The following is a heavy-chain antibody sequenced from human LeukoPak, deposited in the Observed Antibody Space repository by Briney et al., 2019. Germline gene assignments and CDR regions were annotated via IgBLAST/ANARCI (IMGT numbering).Heavy chain of an antibody. Sequence: PGGSVRLSCAASGFTFSSYGMHWVRQAPGKGLGEVAFIRYDGSNKYYADSVKGRITISRDNSENTLYLQMNSLRAEDTIVYSFGVVWILGRYFDIWGQGTLVTVSS. D-gene: IGHD5-18*01. CDR3: GVVWILGRYFDI. V-gene: IGHV3-30*02. CDR2: IRYDGSNK. J-gene: IGHJ4*01. CDR1: GFTFSSYG.